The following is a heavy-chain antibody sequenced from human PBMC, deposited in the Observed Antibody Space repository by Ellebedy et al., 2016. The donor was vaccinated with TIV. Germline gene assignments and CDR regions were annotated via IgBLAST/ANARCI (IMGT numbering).Heavy chain of an antibody. Sequence: SETLSLTCTVSGGSISSYYWSWIRQPPGKGLEWIGYIYYSGSTNYNPSLKSRVTISVDTSKNQFSLKLDFVTAADTAVYYCAREKVNYEFGLDVWGQGTTVSVSS. D-gene: IGHD3-22*01. V-gene: IGHV4-59*12. CDR1: GGSISSYY. CDR3: AREKVNYEFGLDV. J-gene: IGHJ6*02. CDR2: IYYSGST.